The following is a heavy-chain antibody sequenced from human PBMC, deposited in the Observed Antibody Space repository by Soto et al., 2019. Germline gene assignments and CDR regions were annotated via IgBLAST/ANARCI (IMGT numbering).Heavy chain of an antibody. Sequence: EVQLVESGGNLVQPGGSLRLSCAASGFRFSIYSMNWVRQAPGKGLEWSAYITSDTKTIKYADSVKGRFTISRDKGKNSVYLQMNSLREEYMAVYDCARSVEGHLDYWGQGTGVTFS. V-gene: IGHV3-48*02. CDR3: ARSVEGHLDY. J-gene: IGHJ4*02. CDR2: ITSDTKTI. CDR1: GFRFSIYS. D-gene: IGHD1-1*01.